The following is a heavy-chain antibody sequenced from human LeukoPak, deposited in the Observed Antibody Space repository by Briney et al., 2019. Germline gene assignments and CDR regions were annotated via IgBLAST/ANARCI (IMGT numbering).Heavy chain of an antibody. Sequence: GESLKISREGSGYTFTNYWIAWVRQMPGEGLEWMGLICPGDSDTRYNPSFQGQVTFSADKSISTAYLQWSSLRASDTAMYYCARQGHNEYYFDFWGQGTLVTVSS. V-gene: IGHV5-51*01. CDR1: GYTFTNYW. J-gene: IGHJ4*02. CDR2: ICPGDSDT. D-gene: IGHD2-21*01. CDR3: ARQGHNEYYFDF.